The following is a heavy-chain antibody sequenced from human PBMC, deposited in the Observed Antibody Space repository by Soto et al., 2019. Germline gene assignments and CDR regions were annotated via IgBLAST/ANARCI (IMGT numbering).Heavy chain of an antibody. J-gene: IGHJ4*02. D-gene: IGHD3-16*01. CDR2: IYSGSTT. Sequence: VQLVESGGGLIPPGGSLRLSCAASGFTVSNNYMNWVRQAPGKGLEWVSVIYSGSTTYYADSVKGRFTISRDNSKNTLYLHMNNLRAEDTAVYYCARELRNGGDFEYWGEGTLVTVSS. V-gene: IGHV3-53*01. CDR1: GFTVSNNY. CDR3: ARELRNGGDFEY.